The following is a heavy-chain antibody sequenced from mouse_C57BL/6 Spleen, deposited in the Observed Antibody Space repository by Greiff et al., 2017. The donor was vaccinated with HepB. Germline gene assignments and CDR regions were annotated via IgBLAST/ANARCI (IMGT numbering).Heavy chain of an antibody. Sequence: QVQLQQPGAELVRPGSSVKLSCKASGYTFTSYWMDWVKQRPGQGLEWIGNIYPSDSETNYNQKFKDKATLTVDKSSSTAYMQLSSLTSEDSAVYYCARDRRGYAMDYWGQGTSVTVSS. J-gene: IGHJ4*01. CDR2: IYPSDSET. V-gene: IGHV1-61*01. CDR3: ARDRRGYAMDY. CDR1: GYTFTSYW.